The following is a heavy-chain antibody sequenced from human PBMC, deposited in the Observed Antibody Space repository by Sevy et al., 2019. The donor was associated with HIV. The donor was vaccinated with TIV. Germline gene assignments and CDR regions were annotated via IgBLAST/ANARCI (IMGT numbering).Heavy chain of an antibody. CDR2: TFIAGRT. Sequence: GGYLRLSCAASGFTVNTNYMTWVRQSPGKGLEWLSLTFIAGRTYYADSMKGRFTISSDNSRNTVYLQMNSLRLEDTGVYYWLIETKALAFSWYYYYMDVWGKGTTVTVSS. V-gene: IGHV3-66*02. D-gene: IGHD6-19*01. J-gene: IGHJ6*03. CDR1: GFTVNTNY. CDR3: LIETKALAFSWYYYYMDV.